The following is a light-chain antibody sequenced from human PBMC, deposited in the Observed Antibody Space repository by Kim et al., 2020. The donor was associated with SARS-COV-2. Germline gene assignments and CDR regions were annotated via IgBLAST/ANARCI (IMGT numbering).Light chain of an antibody. J-gene: IGKJ4*01. CDR1: QSVSSSY. CDR3: QQYGSSPLT. V-gene: IGKV3-20*01. CDR2: GTS. Sequence: PGERATLSCRASQSVSSSYLAWYQQNPGQAPRLLIYGTSTRATGIPDRLSGSGSGTDFTLTISRLESEDFAVYYCQQYGSSPLTFGGGTKVDIK.